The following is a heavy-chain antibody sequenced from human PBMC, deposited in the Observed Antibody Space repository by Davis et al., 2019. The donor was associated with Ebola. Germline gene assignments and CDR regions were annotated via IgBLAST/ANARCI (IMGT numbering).Heavy chain of an antibody. CDR1: GFTFSSYA. CDR2: ISYDGSNK. D-gene: IGHD4-11*01. Sequence: GESLKISCAASGFTFSSYAMHWVRQAPGKGLEWVAVISYDGSNKYYADSVKGRFTISRDNSKNTLYLQMNSLRAEDTAVYYCVKAPTVTTYYYYYMDVWGKGTTVTVSS. V-gene: IGHV3-30-3*01. J-gene: IGHJ6*03. CDR3: VKAPTVTTYYYYYMDV.